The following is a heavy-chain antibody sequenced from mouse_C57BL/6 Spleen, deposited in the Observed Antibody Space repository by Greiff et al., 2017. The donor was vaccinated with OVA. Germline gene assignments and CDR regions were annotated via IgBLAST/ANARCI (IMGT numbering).Heavy chain of an antibody. Sequence: VQLKESGPGLVQPSQSLSITCTVSGFSLTSYGVHWVRQSPGKGLEWLGVIWRGGSTDYNAAFMSRLSITKDNSKSHVFFKMNSLQADDTAIYYCAKTDYGSSYWYFDVWGTGTTVTVSS. V-gene: IGHV2-5*01. D-gene: IGHD1-1*01. CDR2: IWRGGST. CDR1: GFSLTSYG. CDR3: AKTDYGSSYWYFDV. J-gene: IGHJ1*03.